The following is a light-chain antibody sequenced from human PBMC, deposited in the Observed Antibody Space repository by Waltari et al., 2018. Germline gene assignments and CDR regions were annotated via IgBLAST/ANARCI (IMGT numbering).Light chain of an antibody. CDR3: QQYDISPLT. V-gene: IGKV3-20*01. J-gene: IGKJ4*01. CDR1: QTVRTTY. CDR2: DTS. Sequence: CRASQTVRTTYLAWYQQKPGQAPTLLLYDTSSRSTGIPDRVSGSGSGTDFSLTISRLEPEDFAVYYCQQYDISPLTFGGGTKVETK.